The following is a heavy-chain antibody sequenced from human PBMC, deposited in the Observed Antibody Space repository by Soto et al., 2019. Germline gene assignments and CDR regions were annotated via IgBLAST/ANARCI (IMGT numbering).Heavy chain of an antibody. V-gene: IGHV5-10-1*01. D-gene: IGHD5-18*01. J-gene: IGHJ6*02. Sequence: GESLKISCKGSGYSFTSYWISWVRQMPGKGLEWMGRIDPSDSYTNYSPSFQGHVTISADKSISTAYLQWSSLKASDTAMYYCARVAGLDTDMDYYYYGMDVWGQGTTVTVSS. CDR1: GYSFTSYW. CDR3: ARVAGLDTDMDYYYYGMDV. CDR2: IDPSDSYT.